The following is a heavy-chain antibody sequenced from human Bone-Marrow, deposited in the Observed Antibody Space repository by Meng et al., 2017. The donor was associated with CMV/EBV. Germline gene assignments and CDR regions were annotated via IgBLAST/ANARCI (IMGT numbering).Heavy chain of an antibody. CDR1: GYTFTSYD. CDR3: ARLAAAGTPNDY. J-gene: IGHJ4*02. CDR2: MNPNSGNT. Sequence: ASVKVSCKASGYTFTSYDINWVRQATGQGLEWMGWMNPNSGNTGYAQKFQGRVTITRNTSISTAYMELSSLRSEDTAVYYCARLAAAGTPNDYWGQGTLVTVSS. V-gene: IGHV1-8*03. D-gene: IGHD6-13*01.